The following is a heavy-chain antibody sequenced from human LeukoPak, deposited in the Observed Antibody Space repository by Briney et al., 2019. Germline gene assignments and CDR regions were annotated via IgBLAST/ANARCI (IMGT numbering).Heavy chain of an antibody. J-gene: IGHJ6*03. Sequence: GGSLRLSCAASGFTFSGSAMHWVRQASGKGLEWVGRIRSKANSYATAYAASVKGRFTISRDDSKNTAYLQMNSLKTEDTAVYYCTRRSQYSSSSWESHYYYYMDVWGKGTTVTVSS. CDR1: GFTFSGSA. V-gene: IGHV3-73*01. CDR3: TRRSQYSSSSWESHYYYYMDV. D-gene: IGHD6-6*01. CDR2: IRSKANSYAT.